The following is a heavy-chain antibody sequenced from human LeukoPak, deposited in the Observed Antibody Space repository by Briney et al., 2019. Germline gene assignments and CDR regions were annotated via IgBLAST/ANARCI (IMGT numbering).Heavy chain of an antibody. D-gene: IGHD3-22*01. V-gene: IGHV4-4*07. CDR2: IYTSGST. J-gene: IGHJ4*02. Sequence: SETLSPTCTVSGGSISSYYWSWIRPPAGKGLEWIGRIYTSGSTNYNPSLKSRVTMSVDTSKNQFSLKLSSVTAADTAVYYCASGYYDSSGYYNYWGQGTLVTVSS. CDR3: ASGYYDSSGYYNY. CDR1: GGSISSYY.